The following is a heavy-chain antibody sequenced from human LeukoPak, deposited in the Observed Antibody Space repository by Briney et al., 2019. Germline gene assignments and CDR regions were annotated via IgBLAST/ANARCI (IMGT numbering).Heavy chain of an antibody. Sequence: SETLSLTCTVSGGSISSYYWSWIRQPAGKGLEWIGRIYTSGSTNYNPSLKSRVTISVDTSKNQFSLKLSSVTAADTAVYYCATVYYYDSSGYFDAFDIWGQGTMVTVSS. D-gene: IGHD3-22*01. CDR1: GGSISSYY. CDR2: IYTSGST. CDR3: ATVYYYDSSGYFDAFDI. V-gene: IGHV4-4*07. J-gene: IGHJ3*02.